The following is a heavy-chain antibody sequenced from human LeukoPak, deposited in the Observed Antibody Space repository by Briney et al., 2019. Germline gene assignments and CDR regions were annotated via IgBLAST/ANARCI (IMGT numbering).Heavy chain of an antibody. V-gene: IGHV4-61*01. CDR1: GGSVSSSSYY. J-gene: IGHJ4*02. CDR2: IYYSGST. CDR3: ARMVTGYYQLDY. D-gene: IGHD3-9*01. Sequence: SETLSLTCTVSGGSVSSSSYYWNWIRQPPGKGLEWIGYIYYSGSTNYSPSLKSRVTISVDTSKNQFSLNLSSVTAADTAVYYCARMVTGYYQLDYWGQGTLVTVSS.